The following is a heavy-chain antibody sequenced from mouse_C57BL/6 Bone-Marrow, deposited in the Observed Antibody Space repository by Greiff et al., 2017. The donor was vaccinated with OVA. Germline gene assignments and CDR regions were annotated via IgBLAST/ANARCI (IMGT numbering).Heavy chain of an antibody. CDR2: IYPRSGNT. CDR1: GYTFTSYG. Sequence: QVQLQQSGAELARPGASVKLSCKASGYTFTSYGISWVKQRTGQGLEWIGEIYPRSGNTYYNEKFKGKATLTADKSSSTAYMELRSLTSEDSAVYFCASGIYYGYDEGWYFYVWGTGTTVTVSS. D-gene: IGHD2-2*01. CDR3: ASGIYYGYDEGWYFYV. V-gene: IGHV1-81*01. J-gene: IGHJ1*03.